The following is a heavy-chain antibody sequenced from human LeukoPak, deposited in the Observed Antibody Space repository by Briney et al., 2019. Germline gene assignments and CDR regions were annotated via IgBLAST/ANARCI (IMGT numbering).Heavy chain of an antibody. Sequence: GPSLRLSCAASGFTFDDYGMSWVRQAAGKGLEWVSAINWNGGSTGYADSVKGRFTISRDNGDNSLYLQMNSLRAEDTALYYCARAPWSPADYYCDFWGQGTLVTVSS. CDR3: ARAPWSPADYYCDF. J-gene: IGHJ4*02. V-gene: IGHV3-20*04. CDR2: INWNGGST. D-gene: IGHD2-2*01. CDR1: GFTFDDYG.